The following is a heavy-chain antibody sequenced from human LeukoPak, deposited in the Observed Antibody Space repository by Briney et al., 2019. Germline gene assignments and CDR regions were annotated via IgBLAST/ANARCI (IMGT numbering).Heavy chain of an antibody. Sequence: PGGSLRLSCAASGFTFSSYSMNWVRQAPGKGLEWVASISSSSSYIYYADSVKGRFTISRDNAKNSLYLQMNSLRAEDTAVYYCARRAAMVPYYYFDYWGQGTLVTVSS. V-gene: IGHV3-21*01. D-gene: IGHD5-18*01. CDR3: ARRAAMVPYYYFDY. J-gene: IGHJ4*02. CDR1: GFTFSSYS. CDR2: ISSSSSYI.